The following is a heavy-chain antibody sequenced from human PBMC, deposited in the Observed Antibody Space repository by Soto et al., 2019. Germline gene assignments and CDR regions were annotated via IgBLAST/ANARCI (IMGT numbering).Heavy chain of an antibody. CDR2: IYYSGST. V-gene: IGHV4-30-4*01. CDR1: GGSISSGDYY. J-gene: IGHJ6*02. Sequence: SETLSLTCTVSGGSISSGDYYWSWIRQPPGKGLEWIGYIYYSGSTYYNPSLKSRVTISVDTSKNQFSLKLSSVTAADTAVYYCAREPGIAAAGRSPSAYYYYYGMDVWGQGSTVTVSS. CDR3: AREPGIAAAGRSPSAYYYYYGMDV. D-gene: IGHD6-13*01.